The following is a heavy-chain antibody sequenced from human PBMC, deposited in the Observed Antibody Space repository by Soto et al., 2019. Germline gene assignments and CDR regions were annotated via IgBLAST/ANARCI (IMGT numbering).Heavy chain of an antibody. CDR3: ARAKLGYSSGRVDS. J-gene: IGHJ4*02. CDR1: GFTFSNYW. D-gene: IGHD6-19*01. CDR2: ISSDGSST. Sequence: GGSLRLSCAASGFTFSNYWMHWVRQAPGKGLVWVSRISSDGSSTSYGDSVKGRFTISRDNAKNTLYLQMNSLRAEDTAVYYCARAKLGYSSGRVDSWGQGTLVTVSS. V-gene: IGHV3-74*01.